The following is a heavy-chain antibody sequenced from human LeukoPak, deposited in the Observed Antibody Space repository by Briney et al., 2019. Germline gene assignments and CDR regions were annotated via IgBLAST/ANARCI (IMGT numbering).Heavy chain of an antibody. V-gene: IGHV3-48*01. Sequence: GGSLRLSCAASGFTFSSYSMNWVRQAPGKGLEWVSYITFSSSIIYYADSVRGRFTISRDNAKNSLYLQMNSLRAEDTAVYYCAKDRRDGYNRRPLDYWGQGTLVTVSS. CDR3: AKDRRDGYNRRPLDY. D-gene: IGHD5-24*01. CDR2: ITFSSSII. J-gene: IGHJ4*02. CDR1: GFTFSSYS.